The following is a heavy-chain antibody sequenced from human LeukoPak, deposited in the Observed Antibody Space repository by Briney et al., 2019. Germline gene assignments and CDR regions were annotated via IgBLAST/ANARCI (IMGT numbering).Heavy chain of an antibody. V-gene: IGHV4-59*05. CDR1: GGSISSYY. CDR2: IYYSGST. J-gene: IGHJ4*02. CDR3: ARRRGSGSTQVFDY. Sequence: SETLSLTCTVSGGSISSYYWSWIRQPPGKGLEWIGSIYYSGSTYYNPSLKSRVTISVDTSKNQFSLKLSSVTAADTAVYYCARRRGSGSTQVFDYWGQGALVTVSS. D-gene: IGHD6-19*01.